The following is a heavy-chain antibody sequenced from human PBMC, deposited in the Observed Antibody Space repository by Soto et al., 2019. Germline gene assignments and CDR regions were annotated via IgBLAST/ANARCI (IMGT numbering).Heavy chain of an antibody. J-gene: IGHJ6*02. V-gene: IGHV6-1*01. D-gene: IGHD3-16*01. CDR2: TYYRSKWYN. CDR1: GDSVSSNSAA. CDR3: ARVNWLRGGSGMDV. Sequence: SETLSLTCAISGDSVSSNSAAWNWIRQSPSRGLEWLGRTYYRSKWYNDYAVSVKSRITINPDTSKNQFSLQLNSVTPEDTAVYYCARVNWLRGGSGMDVWGQGTTVTVSS.